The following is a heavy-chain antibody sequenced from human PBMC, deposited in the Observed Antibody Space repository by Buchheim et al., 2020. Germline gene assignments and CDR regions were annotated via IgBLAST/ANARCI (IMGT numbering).Heavy chain of an antibody. Sequence: QVQLQQWGAGLLKPSETLSLTCAVYGGSFSGYYWSWIRQPPGKGLEWIGEINHTGSTNYNPSLKSRVSISVDTSKNQFYLKLSSVTAADTAVYYCARVPGDRRAPYYYYGMDVWGQGTT. D-gene: IGHD3-10*01. V-gene: IGHV4-34*01. CDR3: ARVPGDRRAPYYYYGMDV. CDR1: GGSFSGYY. J-gene: IGHJ6*02. CDR2: INHTGST.